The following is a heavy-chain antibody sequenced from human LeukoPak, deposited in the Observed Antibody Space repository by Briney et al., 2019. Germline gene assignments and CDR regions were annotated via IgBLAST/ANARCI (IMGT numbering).Heavy chain of an antibody. Sequence: SVKVSCKASGGTFSSYAISWVRQAPGQGLEWMGGIIPIFGTANYAQKFQGRVTITADESTSTAYMELSSLRSEDTAVYYCARGRYFDWLSSSYYCYGMDVWGQGTTVAVSS. CDR1: GGTFSSYA. V-gene: IGHV1-69*13. D-gene: IGHD3-9*01. CDR2: IIPIFGTA. J-gene: IGHJ6*02. CDR3: ARGRYFDWLSSSYYCYGMDV.